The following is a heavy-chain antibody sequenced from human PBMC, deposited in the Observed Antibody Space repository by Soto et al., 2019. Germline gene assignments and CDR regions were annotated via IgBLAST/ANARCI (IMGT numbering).Heavy chain of an antibody. CDR3: ARGYGDYRFDY. J-gene: IGHJ4*02. CDR2: ISAYNGNT. V-gene: IGHV1-18*01. D-gene: IGHD4-17*01. CDR1: GYPFTSYG. Sequence: XAVKVSCRASGYPFTSYGIIWVRQAPGQGPEWMGWISAYNGNTNYAQKLQGRVTMTTDTSTSTAYMELRSLRSDDTAVYYCARGYGDYRFDYWGQGTLVTVSS.